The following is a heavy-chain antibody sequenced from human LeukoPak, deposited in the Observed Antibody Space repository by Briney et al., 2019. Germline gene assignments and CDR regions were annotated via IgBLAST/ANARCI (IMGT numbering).Heavy chain of an antibody. CDR3: ARLPVYYDSSGYYHEFDY. CDR1: GGSISSSSYY. J-gene: IGHJ4*02. CDR2: IYYSGST. D-gene: IGHD3-22*01. Sequence: PSETLSLTCTVSGGSISSSSYYWGWIRQPPGKGLEWIGSIYYSGSTYYNPSLKSRVTIPVDTSKNQFSLKLSSVTAADTAVYYCARLPVYYDSSGYYHEFDYWGQGTLVTVSS. V-gene: IGHV4-39*01.